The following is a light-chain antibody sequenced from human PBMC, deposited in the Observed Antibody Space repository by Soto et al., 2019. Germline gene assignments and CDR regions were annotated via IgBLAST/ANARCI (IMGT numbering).Light chain of an antibody. J-gene: IGKJ4*01. Sequence: DIQMTQSPATLSASVGDRVTITCRAGQSVRSWLAWYQQKPGTAPKLLIFDASRLESGVPSRFSGSASGTDFTLTISSLQPDDFATYYCQQYDDYPLTFGGGTKVEIK. CDR2: DAS. V-gene: IGKV1-5*01. CDR1: QSVRSW. CDR3: QQYDDYPLT.